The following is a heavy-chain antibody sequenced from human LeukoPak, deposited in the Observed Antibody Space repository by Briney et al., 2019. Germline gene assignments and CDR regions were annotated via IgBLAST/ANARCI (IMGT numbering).Heavy chain of an antibody. CDR2: INPDGGNT. CDR3: ARIRDGYNDAYDI. V-gene: IGHV1-46*01. D-gene: IGHD5-24*01. J-gene: IGHJ3*02. Sequence: GASVKVSCKASGYTFTSYFMYWVRQAPGQVLEWMGLINPDGGNTNYAQNFQGGVTLTRDTSTSTVYMELSSLRSEDTAIYYCARIRDGYNDAYDIWGQGTVVTVPS. CDR1: GYTFTSYF.